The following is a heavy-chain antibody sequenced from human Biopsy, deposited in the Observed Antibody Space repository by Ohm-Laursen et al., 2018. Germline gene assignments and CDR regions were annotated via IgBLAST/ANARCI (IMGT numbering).Heavy chain of an antibody. J-gene: IGHJ4*02. CDR2: VTTTSSYI. V-gene: IGHV3-21*01. CDR1: GGSFSGYY. CDR3: TRAEAGSGSLLYFDY. Sequence: LSLTCGVYGGSFSGYYWNWVRQAPGKGLEWVSSVTTTSSYIYYADSVKGRFTISRDNAKNSLYLQMNSLRAEDTAVYYCTRAEAGSGSLLYFDYWGQGTLVTVSS. D-gene: IGHD3-10*01.